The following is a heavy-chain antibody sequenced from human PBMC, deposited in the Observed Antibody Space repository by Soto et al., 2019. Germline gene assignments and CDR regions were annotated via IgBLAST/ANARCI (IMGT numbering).Heavy chain of an antibody. J-gene: IGHJ6*02. V-gene: IGHV3-23*01. Sequence: GGSLRLSCGASGFTFISWAMSWVRQAPGKGLEWVSAMSVSGLSTYYADSVKGRFTISRDNSKNTLYLQMNSLRAEDTAVYYCAKEYDFWSGNTFGMDVWGQGTTVTVSS. CDR1: GFTFISWA. CDR3: AKEYDFWSGNTFGMDV. CDR2: MSVSGLST. D-gene: IGHD3-3*01.